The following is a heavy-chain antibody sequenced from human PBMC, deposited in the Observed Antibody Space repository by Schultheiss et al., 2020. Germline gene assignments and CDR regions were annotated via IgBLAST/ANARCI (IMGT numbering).Heavy chain of an antibody. CDR3: ARDHGQPIEAYLDY. V-gene: IGHV3-23*01. D-gene: IGHD2-8*01. J-gene: IGHJ4*02. Sequence: GGSLRLSCAASGFTFGSYAMAWVRQAPGKGLDYVSSISDSGTYIYYADSVKGRFTISRDNSKNTLYLQMNGLRAEDTAVYYCARDHGQPIEAYLDYWGQGTLVTVSS. CDR1: GFTFGSYA. CDR2: ISDSGTYI.